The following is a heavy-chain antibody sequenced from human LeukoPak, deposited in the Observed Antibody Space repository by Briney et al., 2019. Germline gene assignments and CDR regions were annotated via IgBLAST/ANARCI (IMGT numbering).Heavy chain of an antibody. Sequence: PGGSLRLSCSASGFVFSTYNMNWVRQAPGKALGWVSSITSSSSHTYYADSVKGRFTISRDNAKNSLYLQMNSLRAEDTAVYYCAGLLYWYFDLWGRGTLVTVSS. J-gene: IGHJ2*01. V-gene: IGHV3-21*01. CDR2: ITSSSSHT. CDR3: AGLLYWYFDL. D-gene: IGHD1-26*01. CDR1: GFVFSTYN.